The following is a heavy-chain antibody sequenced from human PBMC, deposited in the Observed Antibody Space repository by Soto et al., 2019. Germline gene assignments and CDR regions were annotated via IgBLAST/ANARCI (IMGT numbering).Heavy chain of an antibody. V-gene: IGHV1-69*13. CDR3: ARAFASNKYWFDT. CDR1: GGSFSSYI. D-gene: IGHD3-16*01. CDR2: IIPIFGAA. Sequence: ASVKVSCKASGGSFSSYIISWVRQAPGQGLEWMGGIIPIFGAATYALKFQDRVTITADESTRTAYMELSSLRSEDTALYYCARAFASNKYWFDTWGQGTLVTVSS. J-gene: IGHJ5*02.